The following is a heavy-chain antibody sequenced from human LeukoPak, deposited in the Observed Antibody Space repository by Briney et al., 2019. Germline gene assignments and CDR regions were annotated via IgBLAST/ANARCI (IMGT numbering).Heavy chain of an antibody. J-gene: IGHJ4*02. Sequence: GASVKVSCKASGYTFTGYYMHWVRQAPGQGLEWMGWINPNSGGTNYAQKFQGRVTMTRDMSTSTVYMELSSLRSEDTAVYYCARQPNFYYGDDPRYYFDYWGQGTLVTVSS. CDR2: INPNSGGT. CDR3: ARQPNFYYGDDPRYYFDY. D-gene: IGHD4-17*01. V-gene: IGHV1-2*02. CDR1: GYTFTGYY.